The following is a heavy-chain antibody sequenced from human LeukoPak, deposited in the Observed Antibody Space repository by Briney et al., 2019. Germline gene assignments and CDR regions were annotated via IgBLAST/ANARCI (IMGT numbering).Heavy chain of an antibody. D-gene: IGHD2-2*01. CDR2: ISAYNGNT. CDR1: GYTFTSYG. CDR3: ARESYCSSTSCYSDYYYYGMDV. V-gene: IGHV1-18*01. J-gene: IGHJ6*02. Sequence: ASVKVSCKASGYTFTSYGISWVRQAPGQGLEWMGWISAYNGNTNYAQKLQGRVTMTTDTSTSTAYMELRSLRSDDTAVYYCARESYCSSTSCYSDYYYYGMDVWGQGTTVTVSS.